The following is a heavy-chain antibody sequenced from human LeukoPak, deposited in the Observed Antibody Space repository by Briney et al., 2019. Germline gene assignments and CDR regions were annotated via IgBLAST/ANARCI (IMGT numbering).Heavy chain of an antibody. D-gene: IGHD2-2*01. V-gene: IGHV3-9*01. J-gene: IGHJ4*02. CDR2: ITWNSGST. Sequence: PGGSLRLSCAASGFSFDDYAMHWVRQAPGKGLEWVSGITWNSGSTGYADSVKGRFTISRDNAKNSLFVQMNSLRAEDTALYYCAKDACSGTSCSFDYGGQGTLVTVSS. CDR3: AKDACSGTSCSFDY. CDR1: GFSFDDYA.